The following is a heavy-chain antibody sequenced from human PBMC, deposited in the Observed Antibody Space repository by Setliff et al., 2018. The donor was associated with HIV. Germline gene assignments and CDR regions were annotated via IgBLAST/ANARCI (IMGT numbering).Heavy chain of an antibody. CDR2: IYTNGAT. CDR1: GGSISSGPYF. CDR3: ARGDGSLAARPSRYSFYYMDV. D-gene: IGHD6-6*01. V-gene: IGHV4-61*09. Sequence: PSETLSLTCTVSGGSISSGPYFWSWIRQPAGKAVEWMGHIYTNGATKCNPSLKSRVTISRDTSKNQFSLKVTSVTAADTAVYYCARGDGSLAARPSRYSFYYMDVWGKGTTVTVSS. J-gene: IGHJ6*03.